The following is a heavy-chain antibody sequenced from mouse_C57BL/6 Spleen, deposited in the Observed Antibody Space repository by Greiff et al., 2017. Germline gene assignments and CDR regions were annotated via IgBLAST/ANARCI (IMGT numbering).Heavy chain of an antibody. J-gene: IGHJ2*01. Sequence: QVQLQQPGAELVKPGASVKLSCKASGYTFTSYWMHWVKQRPGQGLEWIGEIDPYNGYTNYNQKFKGKATLTVVKSSSTAYLQLSSLTSEDAAVYYCTRGRRLWGFDDWGQGTTLTVSA. CDR2: IDPYNGYT. CDR1: GYTFTSYW. D-gene: IGHD1-2*01. CDR3: TRGRRLWGFDD. V-gene: IGHV1-50*01.